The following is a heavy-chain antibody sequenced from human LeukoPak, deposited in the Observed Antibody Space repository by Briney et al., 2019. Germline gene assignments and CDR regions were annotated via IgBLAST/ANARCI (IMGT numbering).Heavy chain of an antibody. CDR1: GGSISSYY. Sequence: SETLSLTCTVSGGSISSYYWSWLRQPPGKGQEWIGYIYYTGSTDYNPSLKSRVAISVDTSKNQFSLKLSSVTAADTAVYYCARGSKAAPGTFDYWGQGTLVTVSS. D-gene: IGHD6-13*01. J-gene: IGHJ4*02. CDR3: ARGSKAAPGTFDY. CDR2: IYYTGST. V-gene: IGHV4-59*01.